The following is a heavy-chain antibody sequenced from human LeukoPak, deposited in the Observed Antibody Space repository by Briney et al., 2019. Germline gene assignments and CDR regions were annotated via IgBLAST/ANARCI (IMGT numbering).Heavy chain of an antibody. CDR1: GGSFSGYY. CDR3: STQWLVSDAFDI. D-gene: IGHD6-19*01. CDR2: INHSGST. J-gene: IGHJ3*02. Sequence: SETLSLTCAVYGGSFSGYYWSWIRQPPGKGLEWIGEINHSGSTNYNPSLKSRVTISVDTSKNQLSLKLSSVTAADTAVYYCSTQWLVSDAFDIWGQGTMVTVSS. V-gene: IGHV4-34*01.